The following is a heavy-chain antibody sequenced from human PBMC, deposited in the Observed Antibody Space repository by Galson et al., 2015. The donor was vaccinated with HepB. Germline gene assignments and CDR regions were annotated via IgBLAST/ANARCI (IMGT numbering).Heavy chain of an antibody. V-gene: IGHV2-5*02. CDR2: IYWDDDK. D-gene: IGHD6-19*01. J-gene: IGHJ4*02. CDR3: ARSSSGWYGATPGY. CDR1: GFSLSTSGVG. Sequence: PALVKPTQTLTLTCTFSGFSLSTSGVGVGWIRQPPGKALEWLALIYWDDDKRYSPSLKSRLTITKDTSKNQVVLTMTNMDPVDTATYYCARSSSGWYGATPGYWGQGTLVTVSS.